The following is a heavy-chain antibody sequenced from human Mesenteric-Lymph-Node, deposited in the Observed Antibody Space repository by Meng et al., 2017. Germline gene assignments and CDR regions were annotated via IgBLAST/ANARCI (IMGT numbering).Heavy chain of an antibody. CDR2: IHDSGST. Sequence: VQLYEACPGLGEPSQTLSLTCTVSGGSISSDGYYWSWIRQHPGKGLEWIGYIHDSGSTYYNPSLKSRVTISADTSKNQFSLKLSSVTAADTAVYYCARDRKHYGERGWFDPWGQGTLVTVSS. J-gene: IGHJ5*02. D-gene: IGHD4-17*01. CDR3: ARDRKHYGERGWFDP. CDR1: GGSISSDGYY. V-gene: IGHV4-31*03.